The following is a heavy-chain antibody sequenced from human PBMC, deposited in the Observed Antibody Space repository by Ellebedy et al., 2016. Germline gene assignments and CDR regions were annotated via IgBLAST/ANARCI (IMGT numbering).Heavy chain of an antibody. V-gene: IGHV1-46*01. D-gene: IGHD3-22*01. CDR2: INTSGGGR. CDR3: GRMVYYDSSGYLSDY. J-gene: IGHJ4*02. Sequence: ASVKVSCKASGYTFTTYYMHWVRQAPGQGLEWMGIINTSGGGRSLAQKFQGRVTMTTDTSTSTAYMELRSLRSDDTAVYYCGRMVYYDSSGYLSDYWGQGTLVTVSS. CDR1: GYTFTTYY.